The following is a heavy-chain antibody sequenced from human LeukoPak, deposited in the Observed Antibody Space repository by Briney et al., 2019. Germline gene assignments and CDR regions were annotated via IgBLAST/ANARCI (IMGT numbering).Heavy chain of an antibody. CDR3: ARGNWGGNWFDP. J-gene: IGHJ5*02. CDR1: GYTFTSYD. D-gene: IGHD7-27*01. CDR2: MNPNSGNT. Sequence: ASVKVSCKASGYTFTSYDINWVRQATGQGLEWMGWMNPNSGNTGYAQKFQGRVTMTRNTSISTAYMELSSLRSDDTAVYYCARGNWGGNWFDPWGQGTLVTVSS. V-gene: IGHV1-8*01.